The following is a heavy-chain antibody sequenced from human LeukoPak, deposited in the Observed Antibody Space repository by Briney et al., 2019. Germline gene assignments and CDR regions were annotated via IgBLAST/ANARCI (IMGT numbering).Heavy chain of an antibody. CDR3: ARGPNLLRYFDWLLKY. Sequence: SETLSLTCAVYGGSFSGYYWSWIRQPPGKGLEWIGEINHSGSTNYNPSLKSRVTISVDTSKNQFSLKLSSVTAADTAVYYCARGPNLLRYFDWLLKYRGQGTLVTVSS. D-gene: IGHD3-9*01. CDR2: INHSGST. J-gene: IGHJ4*02. CDR1: GGSFSGYY. V-gene: IGHV4-34*01.